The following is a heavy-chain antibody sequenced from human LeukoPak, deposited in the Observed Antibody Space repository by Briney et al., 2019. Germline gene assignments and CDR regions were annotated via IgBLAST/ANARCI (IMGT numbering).Heavy chain of an antibody. CDR1: GGTFSSYA. CDR2: IIPIFGTA. Sequence: SVKVSCKASGGTFSSYAISWVRQAPGQGLEWMGGIIPIFGTANYAQKFQGRVTITADESTSTAYMALNSLRSEDTAVYYCARGYSSSWSYFDYWGQGTLVTVSS. V-gene: IGHV1-69*13. D-gene: IGHD6-13*01. CDR3: ARGYSSSWSYFDY. J-gene: IGHJ4*02.